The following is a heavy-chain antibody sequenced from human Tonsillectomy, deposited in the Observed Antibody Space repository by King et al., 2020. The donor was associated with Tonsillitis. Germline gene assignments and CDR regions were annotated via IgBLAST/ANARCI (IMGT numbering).Heavy chain of an antibody. D-gene: IGHD4-17*01. Sequence: VQLVESGAEVENPGASVMLSCKASGYTFTSYFMHWVRQAPGQGLEWMGIINPSGGSTTYAQKFQGRVTMTRDTSTSTVYMELSSLRSEDTAVYYCARLTNNYGDYEGAFDIWGQGTLVTVSS. CDR3: ARLTNNYGDYEGAFDI. CDR2: INPSGGST. CDR1: GYTFTSYF. J-gene: IGHJ3*02. V-gene: IGHV1-46*01.